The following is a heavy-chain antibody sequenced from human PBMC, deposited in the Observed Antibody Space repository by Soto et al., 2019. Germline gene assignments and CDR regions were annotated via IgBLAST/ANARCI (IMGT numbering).Heavy chain of an antibody. CDR2: IYPGDSDT. D-gene: IGHD1-1*01. Sequence: PGESLKISCKGSGYSFTSYWIGWVRQMPGKGLEWMGIIYPGDSDTRYSPSFQGQVTISADKSISTAYLQWSSLKASDTAMYYCARIRDWNYYYYGMDVWGQGTTVTVLL. J-gene: IGHJ6*02. V-gene: IGHV5-51*01. CDR3: ARIRDWNYYYYGMDV. CDR1: GYSFTSYW.